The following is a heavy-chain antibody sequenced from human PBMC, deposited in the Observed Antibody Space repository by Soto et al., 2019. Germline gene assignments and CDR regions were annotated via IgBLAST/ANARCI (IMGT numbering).Heavy chain of an antibody. CDR2: ISSSSSTI. J-gene: IGHJ4*02. D-gene: IGHD3-10*01. Sequence: EVQLVESGGGLVQPGGSLRLSCAASGFTFSSYSMNWVSQAPGKGLEWVSYISSSSSTIYYADSVKGRFTISRDNAKNSLYLQMNSLRAEDTAVYYCARDVSLLWFGEYYFYYWGQGTLVTVSS. V-gene: IGHV3-48*01. CDR3: ARDVSLLWFGEYYFYY. CDR1: GFTFSSYS.